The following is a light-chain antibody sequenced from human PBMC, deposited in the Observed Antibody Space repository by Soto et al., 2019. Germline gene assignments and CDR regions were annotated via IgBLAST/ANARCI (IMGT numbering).Light chain of an antibody. V-gene: IGKV3-15*01. CDR3: QHYNNWPTWT. J-gene: IGKJ1*01. CDR2: GAS. CDR1: QSVSTN. Sequence: EIVMTQSPATLSVSSGERATLSCSTSQSVSTNLAWYQHKPGQAPRLLIYGASTRATGIPASFSGSGSGTEFTLTISSLQSEDFAVYYCQHYNNWPTWTFGQGTKVDIK.